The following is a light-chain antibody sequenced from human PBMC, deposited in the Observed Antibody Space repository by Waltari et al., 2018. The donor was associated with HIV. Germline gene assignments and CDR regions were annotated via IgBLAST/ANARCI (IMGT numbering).Light chain of an antibody. CDR2: GAF. CDR3: QQTYRLPQT. Sequence: DIQMTQSPSSLSASVGDRVTITCRASQTINGNLNWYQQIPGKAPKLLIFGAFTLQTGVPARFSGRGSGTPFTLTVTRFQPVDFATYFCQQTYRLPQTFGQGTRVDIK. V-gene: IGKV1-39*01. J-gene: IGKJ5*01. CDR1: QTINGN.